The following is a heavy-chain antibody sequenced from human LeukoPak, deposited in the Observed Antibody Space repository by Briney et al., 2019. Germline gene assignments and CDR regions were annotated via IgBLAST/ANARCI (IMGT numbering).Heavy chain of an antibody. CDR2: ISGSGGST. CDR3: AKYSSGWYGSDAFDI. J-gene: IGHJ3*02. V-gene: IGHV3-23*01. CDR1: GFTFSSYA. D-gene: IGHD6-19*01. Sequence: PGGSLRLSCAASGFTFSSYAMSWVRQAPGKGLEWVLAISGSGGSTYYADSVKGRFTISRDNSKNTLYLQMNSLRAEDTAVYYCAKYSSGWYGSDAFDIWGQGTMVTVSS.